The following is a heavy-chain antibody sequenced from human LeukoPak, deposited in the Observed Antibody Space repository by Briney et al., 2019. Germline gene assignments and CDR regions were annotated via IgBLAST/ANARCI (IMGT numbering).Heavy chain of an antibody. D-gene: IGHD2-8*01. CDR1: GDSLSSRSYR. V-gene: IGHV4-39*06. Sequence: SETLSLTCGVSGDSLSSRSYRGVWIPQPPGTGLEWLGTISYGGTTFYKASLKSRVTISLDTSKNQFPLRLQSVTAADTAVYYCARENLDVVLMVSGRNWFDPWGRGTLVIVSS. CDR2: ISYGGTT. J-gene: IGHJ5*02. CDR3: ARENLDVVLMVSGRNWFDP.